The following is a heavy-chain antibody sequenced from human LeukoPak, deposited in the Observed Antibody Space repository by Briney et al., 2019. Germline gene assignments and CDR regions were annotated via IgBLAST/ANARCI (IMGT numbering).Heavy chain of an antibody. V-gene: IGHV3-7*01. CDR2: IKQDGSEK. CDR1: GFTLSSYW. J-gene: IGHJ4*01. Sequence: PGGSLRLSCAASGFTLSSYWMSWVRQAGKGLEWVANIKQDGSEKYYVDSVKGRFTISRDNAKNSLYLQMNSLRAEDTAVYYCARGSSFRDYWGHGTLVTVSS. CDR3: ARGSSFRDY.